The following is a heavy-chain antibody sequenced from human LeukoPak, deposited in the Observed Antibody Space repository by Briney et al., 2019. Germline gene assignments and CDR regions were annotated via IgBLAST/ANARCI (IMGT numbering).Heavy chain of an antibody. V-gene: IGHV3-7*01. J-gene: IGHJ4*02. CDR1: GFTFSSYW. Sequence: GGSLRLSCAASGFTFSSYWMSWVRQAPGKGLEWVANIKQDGSEKYYVDSVKGRFTISRDNAKNSLYLQMNSRRAEDTAVYYCARAYYYDSSGYLRYWGQGTLVTVSS. CDR3: ARAYYYDSSGYLRY. CDR2: IKQDGSEK. D-gene: IGHD3-22*01.